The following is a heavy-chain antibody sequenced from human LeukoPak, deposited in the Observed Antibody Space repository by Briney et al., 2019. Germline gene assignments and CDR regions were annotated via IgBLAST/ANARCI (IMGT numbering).Heavy chain of an antibody. CDR2: FDPEDGET. D-gene: IGHD6-13*01. CDR1: GYTLTELS. CDR3: ATHSSWSSIYYYYYGMDV. Sequence: ASVKVSCKVSGYTLTELSMHWVRQAPGKGLEWVGGFDPEDGETIYAQKFQGRVTMTEDTSTDTAYMELRSLRSEDTAVYYCATHSSWSSIYYYYYGMDVWGQGTTVTVSS. J-gene: IGHJ6*02. V-gene: IGHV1-24*01.